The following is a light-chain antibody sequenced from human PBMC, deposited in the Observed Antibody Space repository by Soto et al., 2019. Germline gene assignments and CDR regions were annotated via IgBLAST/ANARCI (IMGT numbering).Light chain of an antibody. V-gene: IGKV1-39*01. CDR1: QSISSY. CDR3: QQTYSTPYT. CDR2: AAS. J-gene: IGKJ2*01. Sequence: DIQMTQSPSSLSASVGDRVTITCLASQSISSYLNWNQQKPGKAPKLLIYAASSLQSGVPSRFSGSGSGTDFTLTISSLQPEDFATYYCQQTYSTPYTFGQGTKVDIK.